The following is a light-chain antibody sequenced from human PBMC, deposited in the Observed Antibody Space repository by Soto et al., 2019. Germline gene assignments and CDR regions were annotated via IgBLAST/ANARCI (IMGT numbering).Light chain of an antibody. Sequence: QSVLTQPPSASGSPGQSVTISCTGTSSDVGGYNYVSWYQQHPGKAPKLMIYEVSKRPSGVPDRFSGSKSGNTASLTVSGLQAEDEADYYCSSYAGSNNFVFGGGTQRTVL. CDR2: EVS. CDR3: SSYAGSNNFV. J-gene: IGLJ2*01. CDR1: SSDVGGYNY. V-gene: IGLV2-8*01.